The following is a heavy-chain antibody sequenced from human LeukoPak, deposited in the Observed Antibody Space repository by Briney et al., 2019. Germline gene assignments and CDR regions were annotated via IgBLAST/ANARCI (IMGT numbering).Heavy chain of an antibody. CDR1: GYTFTGYY. CDR2: INPNGGGT. Sequence: ASVKVSCKSSGYTFTGYYIHWVRQAPGQGFEWMGWINPNGGGTNYAQKFQGWVTMTRDTSISTAYMELSRLRSDDTALYYCARDVGTTSSNYYYGLDVWGQGTTVTVSS. V-gene: IGHV1-2*04. D-gene: IGHD1-26*01. J-gene: IGHJ6*02. CDR3: ARDVGTTSSNYYYGLDV.